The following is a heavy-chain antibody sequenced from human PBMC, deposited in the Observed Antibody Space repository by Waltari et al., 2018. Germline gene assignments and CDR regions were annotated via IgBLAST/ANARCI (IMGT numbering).Heavy chain of an antibody. CDR1: GFIFSGYS. CDR2: ISGDSRFI. D-gene: IGHD3-16*01. Sequence: EVQLVESGGGLIKPGGSLRLSCEAPGFIFSGYSMNWVRQAPGKGLEWVSSISGDSRFIYYADSVNGRFTISSDDAKNSLYLQMNSLRVEDTAVYYCARDRRGYFDYWGPGTLVSVSS. J-gene: IGHJ4*02. CDR3: ARDRRGYFDY. V-gene: IGHV3-21*01.